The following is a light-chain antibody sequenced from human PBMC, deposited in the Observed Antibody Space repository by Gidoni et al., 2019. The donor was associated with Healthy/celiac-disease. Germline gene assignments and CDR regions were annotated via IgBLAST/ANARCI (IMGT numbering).Light chain of an antibody. J-gene: IGKJ2*01. Sequence: DIVMTQSPDSLAVSLGERATINYKSSQSVLYSSNNKNYLAWYQQKPGQPPKLLIYCASTRATGVPDRFSGSGSGTEFTLTISSLQAEDVAVYYCQQYYSCPRAFGQGTKLEIK. CDR2: CAS. CDR1: QSVLYSSNNKNY. CDR3: QQYYSCPRA. V-gene: IGKV4-1*01.